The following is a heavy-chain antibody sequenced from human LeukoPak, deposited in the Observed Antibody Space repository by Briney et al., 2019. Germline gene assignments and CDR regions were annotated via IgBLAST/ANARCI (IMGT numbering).Heavy chain of an antibody. Sequence: GGSLRLSCVASGFTFSSYVMSWVRQAQGKGLEWVSVISGSGGGMFYADSVKGRFTISRDNSKNTLYLQMNSLRAEDTAVYYCAKGPPTVIHYFDYWGQGTLVTVSS. D-gene: IGHD4-17*01. J-gene: IGHJ4*02. CDR1: GFTFSSYV. V-gene: IGHV3-23*01. CDR3: AKGPPTVIHYFDY. CDR2: ISGSGGGM.